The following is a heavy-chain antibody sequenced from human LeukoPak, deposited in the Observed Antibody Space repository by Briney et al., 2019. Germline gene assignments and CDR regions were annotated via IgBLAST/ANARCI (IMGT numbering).Heavy chain of an antibody. CDR2: MSPKRGDT. V-gene: IGHV1-8*01. J-gene: IGHJ3*02. CDR3: ARTNLADCGGECETDAFDI. D-gene: IGHD2-21*01. CDR1: GYNFRSYD. Sequence: ASVKVSCKASGYNFRSYDINWVRQATGQGLEWMGWMSPKRGDTGYAQTFQGRITMTRDTSINTAYMEPNSLTSEDTAVYYCARTNLADCGGECETDAFDIWGHGTMVTVSS.